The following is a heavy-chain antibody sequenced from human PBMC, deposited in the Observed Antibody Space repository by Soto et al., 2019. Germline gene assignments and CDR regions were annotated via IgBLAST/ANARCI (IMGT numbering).Heavy chain of an antibody. V-gene: IGHV4-4*02. CDR3: ARRRGYSGYDLMTRKGNFDY. D-gene: IGHD5-12*01. Sequence: SETLSLTCAVSGGSISSSNWWSWVRKTPGKGLERIGEIYHSGSTNYNPSRKSRVTISVDKSKNQFSLKLSSVTAADTAVYYCARRRGYSGYDLMTRKGNFDYCGQGTLVTVSS. J-gene: IGHJ4*02. CDR1: GGSISSSNW. CDR2: IYHSGST.